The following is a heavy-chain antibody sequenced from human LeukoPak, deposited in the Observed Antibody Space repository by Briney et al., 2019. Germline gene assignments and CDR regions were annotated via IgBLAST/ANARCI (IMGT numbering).Heavy chain of an antibody. CDR3: AKDLYYDFWSGYSMPDY. J-gene: IGHJ4*02. CDR2: IRYDGSNK. Sequence: GGSLRLSCAASGFTFSSYGMHWVRQAPGKGLEWVAFIRYDGSNKYYADSVKGRFTISRDNSKNTLYLQMNSLRAEDTAVYYCAKDLYYDFWSGYSMPDYWGQGTLVTVSS. V-gene: IGHV3-30*02. CDR1: GFTFSSYG. D-gene: IGHD3-3*01.